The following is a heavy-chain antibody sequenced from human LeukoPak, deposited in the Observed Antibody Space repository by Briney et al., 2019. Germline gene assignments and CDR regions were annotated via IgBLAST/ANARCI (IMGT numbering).Heavy chain of an antibody. CDR1: GYTFTSYG. D-gene: IGHD3-9*01. J-gene: IGHJ4*02. CDR3: ARGDILSHFDY. CDR2: ISGSNGNT. V-gene: IGHV1-18*01. Sequence: ASVKFSCKASGYTFTSYGISWVRQAPGHGLEWMGWISGSNGNTNYAQKLQGRGTMTTDTSTSTAYMELRSLRSDDTAVYYCARGDILSHFDYWGQGTLVTVSS.